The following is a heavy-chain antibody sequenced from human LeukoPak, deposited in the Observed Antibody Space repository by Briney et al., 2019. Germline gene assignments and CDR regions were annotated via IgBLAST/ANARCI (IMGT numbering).Heavy chain of an antibody. V-gene: IGHV4-39*07. CDR3: ATWRATMIVVGAFDI. D-gene: IGHD3-22*01. J-gene: IGHJ3*02. Sequence: PSETLSLTCTVSGGSISSSSYYWGWIRQPPGKGLEWIGSIYYSGSTYYNPSLKSRVTISVDTSKNQFSLKLSSVTAADTAVYYCATWRATMIVVGAFDIWGQGTMVTVSS. CDR1: GGSISSSSYY. CDR2: IYYSGST.